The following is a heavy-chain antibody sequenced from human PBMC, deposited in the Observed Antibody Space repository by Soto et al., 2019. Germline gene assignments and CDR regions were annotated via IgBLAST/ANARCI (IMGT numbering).Heavy chain of an antibody. CDR3: ARDGSHVPNTGFDP. V-gene: IGHV1-69*13. CDR1: GGTFSSYA. D-gene: IGHD1-26*01. Sequence: SVKVSCKASGGTFSSYAISWVRQAPGQGLEWMGGIIPIFGTANYAQKFQGRVTITADESTSTAYMELSSLRSEDTAVYYCARDGSHVPNTGFDPWGQGTLVTVSS. J-gene: IGHJ5*02. CDR2: IIPIFGTA.